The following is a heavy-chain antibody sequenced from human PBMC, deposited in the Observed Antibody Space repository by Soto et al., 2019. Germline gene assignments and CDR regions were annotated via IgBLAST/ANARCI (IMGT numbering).Heavy chain of an antibody. D-gene: IGHD3-22*01. CDR2: IYHSGST. CDR1: GGSISSGGYS. J-gene: IGHJ4*02. Sequence: QLQLQESGSGLVKPSQTLSLTCAVSGGSISSGGYSWSWIRQPPGKGLEWIGYIYHSGSTYYNPSLKSRVTRSVDRSKNQCSLKLSSVTAADTAVYYCARSNYYDSSGVGYWGQGTLVTVSS. CDR3: ARSNYYDSSGVGY. V-gene: IGHV4-30-2*01.